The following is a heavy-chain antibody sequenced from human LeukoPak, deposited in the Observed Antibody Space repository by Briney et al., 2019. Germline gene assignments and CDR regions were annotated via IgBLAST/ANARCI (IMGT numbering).Heavy chain of an antibody. CDR2: IYSGGST. CDR1: GFTFSTYW. J-gene: IGHJ4*02. Sequence: PGGSLRLSCAASGFTFSTYWMHWVRQAPGKGLEWVSVIYSGGSTYYADSVKGRFTISRDNSKNTLYLQMNSLRAEDTAVYYCARRAGAYSHPYDYWGQGTLVTVSS. D-gene: IGHD4/OR15-4a*01. CDR3: ARRAGAYSHPYDY. V-gene: IGHV3-53*01.